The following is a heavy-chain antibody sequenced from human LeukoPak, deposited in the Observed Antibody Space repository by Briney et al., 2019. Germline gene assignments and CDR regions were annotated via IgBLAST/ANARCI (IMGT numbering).Heavy chain of an antibody. V-gene: IGHV4-39*01. CDR2: IYYSGST. CDR3: YRWYNFYNTPLKSRVTISVETSKNQFSLKLSSVTAADTAVYYCARHRDVDRGYNWFHP. Sequence: PSETLSLTCTVSGGSISSSSYYWGWIRQPPGKGLEWIGSIYYSGSTYYNPSLKSRATISVDTSKNQFSLKLSSGAAAATAVYYYYRWYNFYNTPLKSRVTISVETSKNQFSLKLSSVTAADTAVYYCARHRDVDRGYNWFHPWGQGTLVTVSS. D-gene: IGHD1-1*01. J-gene: IGHJ5*02. CDR1: GGSISSSSYY.